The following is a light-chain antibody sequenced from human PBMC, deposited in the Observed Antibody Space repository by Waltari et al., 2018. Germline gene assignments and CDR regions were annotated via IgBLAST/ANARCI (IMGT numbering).Light chain of an antibody. CDR3: QHGYGTPYS. V-gene: IGKV1-39*01. CDR1: EHVNNY. J-gene: IGKJ2*03. CDR2: KAS. Sequence: DIQMTHSPSSLSASVGDRGTITCRPSEHVNNYLNRYQQKPGKAPNLLIYKASTLQSGVPSRFSGSGSGTDYTFTISSLQSEDVATYYCQHGYGTPYSFGRGTKVEIK.